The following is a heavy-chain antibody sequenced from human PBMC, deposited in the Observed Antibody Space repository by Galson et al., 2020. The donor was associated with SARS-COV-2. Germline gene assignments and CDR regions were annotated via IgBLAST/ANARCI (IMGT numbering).Heavy chain of an antibody. D-gene: IGHD3-10*01. CDR2: TLYDARNE. Sequence: SLRLSCAASGFTFSNYAMHSFRHPPAKGLEWVAVTLYDARNEYYADSVKGRFTISRDNSKNTLYLQMSSLTDEDTAVYYCARGGPFGSGSSDSPTHYYYAMDVWGQGTTVTVSS. CDR3: ARGGPFGSGSSDSPTHYYYAMDV. CDR1: GFTFSNYA. V-gene: IGHV3-30*04. J-gene: IGHJ6*02.